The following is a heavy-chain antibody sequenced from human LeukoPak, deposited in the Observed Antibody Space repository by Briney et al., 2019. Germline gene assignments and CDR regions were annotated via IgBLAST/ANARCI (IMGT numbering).Heavy chain of an antibody. Sequence: PGGSLRLSCAASGFTYSSYAMSWVRQVPGKGLEWVSTISGSGGGTYYADSVKGRFTISRDNSKNTLYLQMNSLRAEDTAVYYCAKVDEFRVRGATVTTLFDYWGQGTLVTVSS. D-gene: IGHD4-17*01. J-gene: IGHJ4*02. CDR3: AKVDEFRVRGATVTTLFDY. CDR1: GFTYSSYA. CDR2: ISGSGGGT. V-gene: IGHV3-23*01.